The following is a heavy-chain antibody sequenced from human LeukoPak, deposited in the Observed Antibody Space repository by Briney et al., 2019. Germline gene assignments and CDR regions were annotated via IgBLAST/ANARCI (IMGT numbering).Heavy chain of an antibody. J-gene: IGHJ4*02. CDR3: AGVWTYYRSLDS. Sequence: SETLSLTCTVSGGSINDASWNWIRKPPRQGLEWIGYIYHSGGTNYNPPLKGRVTISLDTPKNQSSLNFSSLTAADTPVYYCAGVWTYYRSLDSWRQGTLVSVSS. V-gene: IGHV4-59*12. CDR2: IYHSGGT. D-gene: IGHD3-10*01. CDR1: GGSINDAS.